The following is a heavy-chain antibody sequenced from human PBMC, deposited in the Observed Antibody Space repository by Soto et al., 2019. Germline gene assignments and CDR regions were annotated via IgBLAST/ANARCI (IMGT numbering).Heavy chain of an antibody. CDR3: AKVQCGGECYYRADFDY. J-gene: IGHJ4*02. CDR1: GFHFSSHG. CDR2: ISYDGSDT. Sequence: SGGGVVPPGRSLRLSCAASGFHFSSHGMHWVRQAPGKGLEWVAVISYDGSDTYYADSVKGRFTISRDDSKNTLYLQMNSLRTEDTAVYYCAKVQCGGECYYRADFDYWGQGTLVTVSS. D-gene: IGHD2-21*01. V-gene: IGHV3-30*18.